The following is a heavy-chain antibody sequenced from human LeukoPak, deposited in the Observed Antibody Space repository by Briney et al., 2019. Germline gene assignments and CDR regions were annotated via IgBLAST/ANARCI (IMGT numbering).Heavy chain of an antibody. CDR3: ARGSGYVLDY. J-gene: IGHJ4*02. CDR1: GFSFSAFE. D-gene: IGHD2-15*01. V-gene: IGHV3-48*03. CDR2: ISTGGRTI. Sequence: GGSLRLSCAASGFSFSAFEMNWVRQAPGKGLEWISHISTGGRTIYYADSVKGRFTISRDNAKNSLYLQMNGLRGEDTGVYYCARGSGYVLDYWTQGTLVTVSS.